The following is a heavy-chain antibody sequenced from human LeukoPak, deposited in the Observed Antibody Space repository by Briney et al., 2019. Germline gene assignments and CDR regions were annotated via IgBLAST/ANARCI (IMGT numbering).Heavy chain of an antibody. V-gene: IGHV4-39*01. Sequence: SETLSLTCTVSGGSISSSSYYWGWLRQPPGRGLEWFGSIYYSGSTYYNPSLKSRVTISVDTSKNQFSLKLSSVTAADTAVYYCARHLDDILTGYYNQGFDYRGQGTLVTVSS. CDR2: IYYSGST. CDR3: ARHLDDILTGYYNQGFDY. J-gene: IGHJ4*02. CDR1: GGSISSSSYY. D-gene: IGHD3-9*01.